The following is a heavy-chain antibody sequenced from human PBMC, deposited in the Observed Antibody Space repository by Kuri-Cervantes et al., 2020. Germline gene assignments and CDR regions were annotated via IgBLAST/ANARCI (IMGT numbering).Heavy chain of an antibody. V-gene: IGHV1-2*02. Sequence: ASVKVSCKASGYTFTGYYIHWVRQAPGQRLEWIGWIVVGSGNTNYAQTFQGRVAITADKSTSTAYMELSSLRSDDTAVYFCARARLLGELSPFNIWGQGTMVTVSS. CDR1: GYTFTGYY. J-gene: IGHJ3*02. CDR2: IVVGSGNT. D-gene: IGHD3-16*02. CDR3: ARARLLGELSPFNI.